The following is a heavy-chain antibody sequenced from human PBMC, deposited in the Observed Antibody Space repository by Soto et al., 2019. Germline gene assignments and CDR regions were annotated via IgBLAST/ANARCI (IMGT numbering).Heavy chain of an antibody. CDR2: INAGNGNT. CDR3: ARGITIFGVNPAPIDY. J-gene: IGHJ4*02. CDR1: GYTFTSYA. D-gene: IGHD3-3*01. Sequence: ASVKVSCKASGYTFTSYAMHWVRQAPGQSLEWMGWINAGNGNTKYSQKFQGRVTITRDTSASTAYMELSSLRSEDTAVYYCARGITIFGVNPAPIDYWGQGTLVTVSS. V-gene: IGHV1-3*01.